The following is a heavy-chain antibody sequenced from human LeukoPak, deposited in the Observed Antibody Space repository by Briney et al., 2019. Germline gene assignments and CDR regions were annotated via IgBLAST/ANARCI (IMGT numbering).Heavy chain of an antibody. J-gene: IGHJ4*02. CDR2: IYYSGST. CDR1: GGSISSYY. CDR3: ARGPADYNKLKPGDRDGYNYKSKRTPFDY. D-gene: IGHD5-24*01. V-gene: IGHV4-59*12. Sequence: KPSETLSLTCTVSGGSISSYYWSWIRQPPGKGLEWIGYIYYSGSTNYNPSLKSRVTISVDTSKNQFSLKLSSVTAADTAAYYCARGPADYNKLKPGDRDGYNYKSKRTPFDYWGQGTLVTVSS.